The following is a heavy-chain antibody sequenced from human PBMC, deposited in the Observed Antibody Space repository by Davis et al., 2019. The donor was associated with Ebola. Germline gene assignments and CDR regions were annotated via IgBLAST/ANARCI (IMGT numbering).Heavy chain of an antibody. V-gene: IGHV3-48*02. Sequence: PGGSLRLSCAASGFIFSSYSMNWVRQAPGKGLEWLSYISRKSSTKHYAGSVKGRFTVSRDNAKKSLFLQMSSLRDEDTAVYFCARDYGMDVWGQGTTVTVSS. J-gene: IGHJ6*02. CDR3: ARDYGMDV. CDR2: ISRKSSTK. CDR1: GFIFSSYS.